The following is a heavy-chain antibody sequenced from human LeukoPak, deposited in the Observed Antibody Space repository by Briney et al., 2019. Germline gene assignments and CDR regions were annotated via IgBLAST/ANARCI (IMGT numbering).Heavy chain of an antibody. J-gene: IGHJ4*02. V-gene: IGHV1-18*01. Sequence: ASVKVSCKASGYTFTSYGISWVRQAPGQGLEWMGWISAYNGNTNYAQKLQGRGTMTTDTSTNTAYMELRSLRTDATAVYYCAKGPYYYDSSGYYFDYWGQGTLVTVSS. CDR1: GYTFTSYG. CDR2: ISAYNGNT. D-gene: IGHD3-22*01. CDR3: AKGPYYYDSSGYYFDY.